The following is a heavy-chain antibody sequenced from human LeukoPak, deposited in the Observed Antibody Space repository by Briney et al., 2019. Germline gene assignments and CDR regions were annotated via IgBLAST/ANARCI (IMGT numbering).Heavy chain of an antibody. J-gene: IGHJ4*02. Sequence: PGGSLRLSCAASGFTFSSYAMSWVRQAPGKGLEWVSAISGSGGSTYYADSVKGRFTISRNNSKNTLYLQMNSLRAEDTAVYYCAKSSSYDFWSVYYPYWGQGTLVTVSS. D-gene: IGHD3-3*01. CDR3: AKSSSYDFWSVYYPY. CDR1: GFTFSSYA. V-gene: IGHV3-23*01. CDR2: ISGSGGST.